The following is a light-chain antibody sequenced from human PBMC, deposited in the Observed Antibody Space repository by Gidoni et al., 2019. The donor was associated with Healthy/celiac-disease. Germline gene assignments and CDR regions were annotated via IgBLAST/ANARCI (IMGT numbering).Light chain of an antibody. CDR2: DAS. J-gene: IGKJ3*01. CDR3: QQGSNWPVT. CDR1: QSVSSY. V-gene: IGKV3-11*01. Sequence: EIVLTQSPATLSLSPGERATLSCRASQSVSSYLAWYQQKPGQAPRILIYDASNRATGIPARFSGSGSGTDFTLTISSLEPEDFAVYYCQQGSNWPVTFGPGTKVDIK.